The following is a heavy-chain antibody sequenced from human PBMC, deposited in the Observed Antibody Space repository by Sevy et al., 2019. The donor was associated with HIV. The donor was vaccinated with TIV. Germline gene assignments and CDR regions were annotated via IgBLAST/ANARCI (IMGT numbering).Heavy chain of an antibody. J-gene: IGHJ6*02. D-gene: IGHD3-16*02. Sequence: GGSLRLSCAASGFTFSSYWMSWVRQAPGKGLEWVANIKQDGSEKYYVDSVKGRFTISRDNAKNSLYLQMNSLRAEDTAVYYCARKLHLGELSLYDYYYGMDVWGQGTTVTVSS. CDR1: GFTFSSYW. CDR2: IKQDGSEK. V-gene: IGHV3-7*01. CDR3: ARKLHLGELSLYDYYYGMDV.